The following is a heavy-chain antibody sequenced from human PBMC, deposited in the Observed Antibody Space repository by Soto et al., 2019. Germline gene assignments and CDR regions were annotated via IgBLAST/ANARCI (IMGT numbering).Heavy chain of an antibody. J-gene: IGHJ5*01. CDR1: GYTFTTYG. CDR3: ARDPPRDSSGYYTDS. CDR2: ISAYNGNT. D-gene: IGHD3-22*01. V-gene: IGHV1-18*01. Sequence: ASVKVSCKASGYTFTTYGITWVRQAPGQGLEWMGWISAYNGNTNYAQKFQGRVTMTTDTSTSTAYMELRSLRSDDTAVYYCARDPPRDSSGYYTDSWGHGTLVTVSS.